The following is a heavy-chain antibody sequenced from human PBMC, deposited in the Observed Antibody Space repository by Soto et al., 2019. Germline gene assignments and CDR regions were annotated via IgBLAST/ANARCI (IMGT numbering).Heavy chain of an antibody. D-gene: IGHD6-19*01. CDR2: ISGSSRYT. Sequence: LRLSCAASGFNFSDHYMNWIRQAPGKGLEWVSYISGSSRYTNFADSVKGRFTISRDNAKNSLYLQMNSLRAEDTAVYYCARHTSGWHYYDYWGQGTPVTVSS. J-gene: IGHJ4*02. CDR3: ARHTSGWHYYDY. CDR1: GFNFSDHY. V-gene: IGHV3-11*06.